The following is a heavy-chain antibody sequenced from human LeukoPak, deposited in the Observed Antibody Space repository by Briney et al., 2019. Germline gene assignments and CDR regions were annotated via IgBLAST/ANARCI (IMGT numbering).Heavy chain of an antibody. CDR2: ISSSSSYI. CDR1: GFTFSSYI. J-gene: IGHJ4*02. CDR3: AREFDSSSWYVDY. D-gene: IGHD6-13*01. Sequence: GGSLLLCCAASGFTFSSYIMNWVRQARGKVVGWVSSISSSSSYIYYADSVKGRFTISRDNAKNSLYLQMTSLRAEDTALYYCAREFDSSSWYVDYWGQGTLVTVSS. V-gene: IGHV3-21*01.